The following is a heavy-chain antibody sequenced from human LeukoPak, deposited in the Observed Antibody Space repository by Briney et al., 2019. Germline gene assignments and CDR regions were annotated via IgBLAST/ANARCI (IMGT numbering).Heavy chain of an antibody. D-gene: IGHD6-19*01. Sequence: KAGGSLGLSRAASGFIFDDYYMSWIRQAPGKGLEWVSFISSSGSTEYYADSVKGRSTISRDNGKNLVYLQMNSLTAEDTAVYYCARVGGIAVAAADPLDSWGQGTLVTVSS. J-gene: IGHJ4*02. CDR1: GFIFDDYY. CDR2: ISSSGSTE. V-gene: IGHV3-11*01. CDR3: ARVGGIAVAAADPLDS.